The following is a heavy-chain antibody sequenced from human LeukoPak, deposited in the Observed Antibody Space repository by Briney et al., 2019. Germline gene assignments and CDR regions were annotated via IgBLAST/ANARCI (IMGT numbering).Heavy chain of an antibody. CDR1: GGSISSYY. V-gene: IGHV4-59*08. CDR2: IYYSGST. J-gene: IGHJ4*02. CDR3: ASLGAETSNSNYFDY. D-gene: IGHD1-1*01. Sequence: SETLSLTCTVSGGSISSYYWSWIRQPPGKGLEWIGYIYYSGSTNYNPSLKSRVTISVDTSKNQFSLKLSSVTAADTAVYYCASLGAETSNSNYFDYWGQGTLVTVSS.